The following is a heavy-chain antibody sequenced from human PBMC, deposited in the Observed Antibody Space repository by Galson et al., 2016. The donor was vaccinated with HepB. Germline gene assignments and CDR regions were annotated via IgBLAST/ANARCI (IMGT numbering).Heavy chain of an antibody. Sequence: SETLSPTCTVSGGPISSSRFYWGWIRQPPGKGLEWFGSLYYRGSTYYTPSPKSRVTMFVDSSDNQFSWQLNSVTAADTAVYYCSRLGAYDGSGYYYSRWYFDLWGRGTLVTVSS. CDR1: GGPISSSRFY. CDR3: SRLGAYDGSGYYYSRWYFDL. V-gene: IGHV4-39*01. J-gene: IGHJ2*01. CDR2: LYYRGST. D-gene: IGHD3-22*01.